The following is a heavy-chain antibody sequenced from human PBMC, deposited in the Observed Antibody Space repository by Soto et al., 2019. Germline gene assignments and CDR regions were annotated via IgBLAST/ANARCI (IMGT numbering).Heavy chain of an antibody. CDR2: IYYSGST. D-gene: IGHD1-26*01. CDR1: GGSINSSRYY. Sequence: SETLSLPCTVSGGSINSSRYYWGWFRQPPGKGLEWIGCIYYSGSTYDNPSLKSRVSIAVDTSKNQFSLKLSSVTAADTAVYYCATSYAYYYYYGMDVWDQGXTVTVSS. V-gene: IGHV4-39*01. CDR3: ATSYAYYYYYGMDV. J-gene: IGHJ6*02.